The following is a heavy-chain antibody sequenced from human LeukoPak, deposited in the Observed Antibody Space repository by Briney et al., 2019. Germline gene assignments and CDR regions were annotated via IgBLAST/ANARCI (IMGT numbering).Heavy chain of an antibody. CDR1: GYSFTSYW. V-gene: IGHV5-51*01. CDR2: IYPGDSDT. CDR3: ARLPHYYDSSGFPDY. J-gene: IGHJ4*02. Sequence: PGESLKISCKGSGYSFTSYWIGWVRQMPGKGLEWMGIIYPGDSDTRYSPSFQGQVTISADKSSSTAYLQWSSLKASDTAMYYCARLPHYYDSSGFPDYWGQGTLVTVSS. D-gene: IGHD3-22*01.